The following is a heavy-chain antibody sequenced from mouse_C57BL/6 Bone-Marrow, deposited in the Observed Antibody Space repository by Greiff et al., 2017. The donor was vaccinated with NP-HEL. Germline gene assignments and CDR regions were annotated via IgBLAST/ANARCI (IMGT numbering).Heavy chain of an antibody. V-gene: IGHV5-17*01. D-gene: IGHD4-1*01. CDR1: GFTFSDYG. J-gene: IGHJ1*03. Sequence: EVHLVESGGGLVKPGGSLKLSCAASGFTFSDYGMHWVRQAPEKGLEWVAYISSGSSTIYYADTVKGRFTISRDNAKNTLFLQMTSLRSEDTAIYYCARKGTESYGYFDVWGTGTTVTVSS. CDR2: ISSGSSTI. CDR3: ARKGTESYGYFDV.